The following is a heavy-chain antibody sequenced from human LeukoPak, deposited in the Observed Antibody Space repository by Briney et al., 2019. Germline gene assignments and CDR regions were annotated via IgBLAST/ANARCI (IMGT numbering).Heavy chain of an antibody. Sequence: GGSLRLSFAASGFPFTAFWMHWVRQAPGKGLMWVSRINNDGSDAIYADSVKGRFTISRDNAQNTLYLQMNSLRDEDTAVYYCARGGYSHGFDIWGQGTMVTVSS. CDR3: ARGGYSHGFDI. CDR2: INNDGSDA. CDR1: GFPFTAFW. J-gene: IGHJ3*02. D-gene: IGHD5-18*01. V-gene: IGHV3-74*01.